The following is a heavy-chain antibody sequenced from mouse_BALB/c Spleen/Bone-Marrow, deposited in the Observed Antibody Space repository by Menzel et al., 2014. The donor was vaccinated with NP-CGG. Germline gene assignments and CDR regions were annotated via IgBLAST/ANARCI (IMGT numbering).Heavy chain of an antibody. J-gene: IGHJ2*01. CDR1: GYAFSSSW. CDR2: IYPGDGDT. CDR3: ARDYYGSSYDY. Sequence: VMLVESGPELVKPGASVKISCKASGYAFSSSWMNWVKQRPGQGLEWIGRIYPGDGDTNYNGKFKGKATLTADKSSSTAYMRLSSLTSVDSAVYFCARDYYGSSYDYWGQGTTLTVSS. V-gene: IGHV1-82*01. D-gene: IGHD1-1*01.